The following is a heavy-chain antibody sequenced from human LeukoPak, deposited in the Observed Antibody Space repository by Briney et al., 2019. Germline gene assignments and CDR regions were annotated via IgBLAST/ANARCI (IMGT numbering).Heavy chain of an antibody. CDR2: ISSSSSYI. CDR3: ARNSGTYYYDSGHGMDV. CDR1: GGSISSYY. Sequence: ETLSLTCTVSGGSISSYYWSWVRQAPGKGLEWVSSISSSSSYIYYADSVKGRFTISRDNAKNSPYLQMNSLRAEDTAVYYCARNSGTYYYDSGHGMDVWGQGTTVTVSS. D-gene: IGHD3-22*01. V-gene: IGHV3-21*01. J-gene: IGHJ6*02.